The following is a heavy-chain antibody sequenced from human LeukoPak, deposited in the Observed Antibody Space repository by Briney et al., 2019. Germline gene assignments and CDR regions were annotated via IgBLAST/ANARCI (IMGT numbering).Heavy chain of an antibody. V-gene: IGHV4-38-2*02. Sequence: SETLPLTCTVSGYSISSGYYWGWLRQPPGKGLEWIGSIYHSGSTYYNPSLKSRVTISVDTSKNQFSLKLSSVTAADTAVYYCARDAPYGSGSYSYYFDYWGQGTLVTVSS. CDR1: GYSISSGYY. J-gene: IGHJ4*02. D-gene: IGHD3-10*01. CDR3: ARDAPYGSGSYSYYFDY. CDR2: IYHSGST.